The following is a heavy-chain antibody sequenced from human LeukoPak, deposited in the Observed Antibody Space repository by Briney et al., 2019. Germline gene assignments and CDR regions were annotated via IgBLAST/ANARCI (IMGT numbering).Heavy chain of an antibody. D-gene: IGHD1-14*01. CDR2: IKQDGSEK. J-gene: IGHJ4*02. V-gene: IGHV3-7*01. CDR3: AREGLIPRRGMTYYFDY. CDR1: GFTFSSYW. Sequence: PGGSLRLPCAASGFTFSSYWMSWVRQAPGKGLEWVANIKQDGSEKYYVDSVKGRFTISRDNAKNSLYLQMNSLRAEDTAVYYCAREGLIPRRGMTYYFDYWGQGTLVTVSS.